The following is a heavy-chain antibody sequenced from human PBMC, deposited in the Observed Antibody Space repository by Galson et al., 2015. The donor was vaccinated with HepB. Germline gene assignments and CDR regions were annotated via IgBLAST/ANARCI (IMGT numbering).Heavy chain of an antibody. Sequence: SETLSLTCTVSGGSISSSSYYWGWIRQPPGKGLEWIGSIYYSGSTYYNPSLKSRVTISVDTSKNQFSLKLSSVTAADTAVYYCARYGSSGYYSYFDYWGQGTLVTVSS. CDR2: IYYSGST. CDR1: GGSISSSSYY. CDR3: ARYGSSGYYSYFDY. V-gene: IGHV4-39*01. D-gene: IGHD3-22*01. J-gene: IGHJ4*02.